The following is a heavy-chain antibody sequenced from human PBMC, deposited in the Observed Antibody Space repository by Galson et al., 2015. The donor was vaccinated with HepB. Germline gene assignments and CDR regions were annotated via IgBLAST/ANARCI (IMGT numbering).Heavy chain of an antibody. CDR3: ASTTVTHYYYYGMDV. Sequence: SVKVSCKASGYTFTSYYMHWVRQAPGQGLEWMGIINPSGGSTSYAQKFQGRVTMTRDTSTSTVYMELSSLRSEDTAVYYCASTTVTHYYYYGMDVWGQGTTVTVSS. CDR1: GYTFTSYY. CDR2: INPSGGST. D-gene: IGHD4-17*01. J-gene: IGHJ6*02. V-gene: IGHV1-46*01.